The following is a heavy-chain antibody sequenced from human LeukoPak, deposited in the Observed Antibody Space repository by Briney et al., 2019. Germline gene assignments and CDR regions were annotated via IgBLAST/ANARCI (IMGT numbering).Heavy chain of an antibody. Sequence: GGSLRLSCAASGFTFNNAWMTWVRQAPGKGLEWVGRIKSKTDGGTTDYAAPVKGRFTISRDNSKNTLYLQMGSLRPEDMAVYYCARVDSGSACASWGQGILVTVSS. V-gene: IGHV3-15*01. D-gene: IGHD6-19*01. J-gene: IGHJ1*01. CDR3: ARVDSGSACAS. CDR1: GFTFNNAW. CDR2: IKSKTDGGTT.